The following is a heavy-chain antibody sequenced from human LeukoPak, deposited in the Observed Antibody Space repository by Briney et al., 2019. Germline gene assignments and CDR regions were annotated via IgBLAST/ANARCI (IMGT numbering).Heavy chain of an antibody. J-gene: IGHJ6*03. V-gene: IGHV4-59*01. D-gene: IGHD6-19*01. CDR1: GGSFSGYY. Sequence: SETLSLTCAVYGGSFSGYYWSWIRQPPGKGLEWIGYIYYSGSTNYNPSLKSRVTISVDTSKNQFSLKLSSVTAADTAVYYCARGWTYSSGWSHKGQDYYYYYMDVWGKGTTVTISS. CDR2: IYYSGST. CDR3: ARGWTYSSGWSHKGQDYYYYYMDV.